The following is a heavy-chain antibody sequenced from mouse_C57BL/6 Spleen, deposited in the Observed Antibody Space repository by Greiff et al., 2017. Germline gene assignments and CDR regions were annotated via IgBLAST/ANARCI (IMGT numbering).Heavy chain of an antibody. Sequence: DVKLVESGGGLVKPGGSLKLSCAASGFTFSSYAMSWVRQTPEKRLEWVATISDGGSYTYYPDNVKGRFTISRDNAKNNLYLQMSHLKSEDTAMYYCAREGRDAMDYWGQGTSVTVSS. CDR1: GFTFSSYA. V-gene: IGHV5-4*01. CDR3: AREGRDAMDY. J-gene: IGHJ4*01. CDR2: ISDGGSYT.